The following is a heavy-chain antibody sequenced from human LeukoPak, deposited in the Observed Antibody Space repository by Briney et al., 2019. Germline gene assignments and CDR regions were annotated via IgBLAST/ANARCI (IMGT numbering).Heavy chain of an antibody. V-gene: IGHV4-34*01. CDR2: ITHSGST. J-gene: IGHJ6*04. CDR3: GRRLDV. Sequence: SETLSLTCAVSGGSFSGYYWSWIRQPPGKGLEWIGEITHSGSTNYNPSLKSRVTISVDTSNNQFSLKLSSVTAADTAVYYCGRRLDVWGKGTTATVSS. CDR1: GGSFSGYY.